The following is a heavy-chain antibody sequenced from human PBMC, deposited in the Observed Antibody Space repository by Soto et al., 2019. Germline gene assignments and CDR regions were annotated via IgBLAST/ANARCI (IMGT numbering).Heavy chain of an antibody. Sequence: SETLSVTCTVSGGSISSSSYYWGWILQPPGKGLEWIGSIYYSGSTYYNPSLKSRVTISVDTSKNQFSLKLSSVTAADTAVYYCDCYYDSSGTNHAFDIWGQGTMVTVSS. V-gene: IGHV4-39*01. J-gene: IGHJ3*02. CDR2: IYYSGST. CDR1: GGSISSSSYY. D-gene: IGHD3-22*01. CDR3: DCYYDSSGTNHAFDI.